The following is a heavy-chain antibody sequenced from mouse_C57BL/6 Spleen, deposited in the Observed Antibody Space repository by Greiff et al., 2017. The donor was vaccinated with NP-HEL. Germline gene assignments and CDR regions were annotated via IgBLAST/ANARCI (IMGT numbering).Heavy chain of an antibody. CDR1: GYTFTDYE. CDR2: IDPETGGT. V-gene: IGHV1-15*01. Sequence: QVQLKQSGAELVRPGASVTLSCKASGYTFTDYEMHWVKQTPVHGLEWIGAIDPETGGTAYNQKFKGKAILTADKASSTAYMELRSLTSEDSAVYYCTKIYYDYDDPFAYWGQGTLVTVSA. CDR3: TKIYYDYDDPFAY. J-gene: IGHJ3*01. D-gene: IGHD2-4*01.